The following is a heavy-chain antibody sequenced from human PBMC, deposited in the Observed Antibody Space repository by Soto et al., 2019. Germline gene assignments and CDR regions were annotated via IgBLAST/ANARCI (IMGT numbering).Heavy chain of an antibody. V-gene: IGHV1-18*04. CDR3: ARDSPDFVYYYYGMDV. CDR2: ISAYNGNT. D-gene: IGHD3-16*02. J-gene: IGHJ6*02. Sequence: QVPLVQSGAEVKKPGASVKVSCKASGYTFTSYGISWVRQAPGQGLEWMGWISAYNGNTNYAQKLQGRVTMTTDTSTSTAYMELRSLRSDDTAVYYCARDSPDFVYYYYGMDVWGQGTTVTVSS. CDR1: GYTFTSYG.